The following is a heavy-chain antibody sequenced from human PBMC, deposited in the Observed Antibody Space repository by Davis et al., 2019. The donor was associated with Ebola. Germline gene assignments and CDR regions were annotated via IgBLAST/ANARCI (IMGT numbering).Heavy chain of an antibody. CDR3: ARVAGYYGSGSSIDY. CDR1: GYTFTSYD. V-gene: IGHV1-8*01. D-gene: IGHD3-10*01. Sequence: AASVKVSCKASGYTFTSYDINWVRQAAGQGLEWMGWMNPNTGNTGYAEKFQGRVTMTRDVSISTAYMGLSSLRSEDTAVYYCARVAGYYGSGSSIDYWGQGTLVTVSS. J-gene: IGHJ4*02. CDR2: MNPNTGNT.